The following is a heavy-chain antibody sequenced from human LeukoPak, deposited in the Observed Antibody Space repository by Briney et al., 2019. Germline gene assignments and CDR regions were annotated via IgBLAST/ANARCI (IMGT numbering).Heavy chain of an antibody. V-gene: IGHV4-4*07. CDR3: ARVSTIAAAGMDV. Sequence: PSETLSLTCSVSGGSISSYCWNWIRQPAGKGLEWIGRVYPSGSTKYNPSLKSRVTMSVDTSKNQFSLKLSSVTAADTAVYHCARVSTIAAAGMDVWGQGTTVTVSS. J-gene: IGHJ6*02. D-gene: IGHD6-13*01. CDR2: VYPSGST. CDR1: GGSISSYC.